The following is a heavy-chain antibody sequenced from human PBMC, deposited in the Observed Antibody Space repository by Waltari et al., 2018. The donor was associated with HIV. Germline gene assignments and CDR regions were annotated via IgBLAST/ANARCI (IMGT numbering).Heavy chain of an antibody. CDR3: AREYSSSMYYYYYMDV. D-gene: IGHD6-6*01. CDR1: GFTFSSYE. J-gene: IGHJ6*03. V-gene: IGHV3-48*03. Sequence: EVQVMESGGGLVQPGGYLRLSCAASGFTFSSYEANWVSQAPGTGLEWVSYISSSCTIYYAESVKGRFTISRDNAKNSLHLQMNSLRAEDTAVYYCAREYSSSMYYYYYMDVWGKGTTVTVSS. CDR2: ISSSCTI.